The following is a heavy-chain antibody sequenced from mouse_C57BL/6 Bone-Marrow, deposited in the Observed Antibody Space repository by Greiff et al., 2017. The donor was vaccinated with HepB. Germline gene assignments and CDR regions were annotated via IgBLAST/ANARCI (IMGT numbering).Heavy chain of an antibody. CDR3: ARGTYSNYVAY. Sequence: QVHVKQSGPELVKPGASVKISCKASGYAFSSSWMNWVKQRPGKGLEWIGRIYPGDGDTNYNGKFKGKATLTADKSSSTAYMQLSSLTSEDSAVYFCARGTYSNYVAYWGQGTLVTVSA. CDR2: IYPGDGDT. D-gene: IGHD2-5*01. J-gene: IGHJ3*01. CDR1: GYAFSSSW. V-gene: IGHV1-82*01.